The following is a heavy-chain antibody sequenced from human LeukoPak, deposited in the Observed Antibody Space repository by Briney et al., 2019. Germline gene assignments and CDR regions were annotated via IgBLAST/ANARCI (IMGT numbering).Heavy chain of an antibody. CDR2: ISAYNGNT. Sequence: AASVKVSCKASGYTFTSYGISWVRQAPGQGLEWMGWISAYNGNTNYAQKLQGRVTMTKDTSTSTAYMELRSLRSDDTAVYYCARDFIVVVPAAMASDYWGQGTLVTVSS. D-gene: IGHD2-2*01. J-gene: IGHJ4*02. CDR3: ARDFIVVVPAAMASDY. CDR1: GYTFTSYG. V-gene: IGHV1-18*01.